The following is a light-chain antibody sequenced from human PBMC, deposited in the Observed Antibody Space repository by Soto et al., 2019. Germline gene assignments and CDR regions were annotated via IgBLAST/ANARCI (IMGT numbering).Light chain of an antibody. Sequence: EIVMTQSPATLSVSPGERATLSCRASQDISTNLAWYQQKPGQAPRLLIYGASTRATGIPARFSGSGCGTEFTLTISSLQSEDFAVYNCQQYDNWLRTFGQGTKVEIK. CDR3: QQYDNWLRT. CDR1: QDISTN. V-gene: IGKV3-15*01. CDR2: GAS. J-gene: IGKJ1*01.